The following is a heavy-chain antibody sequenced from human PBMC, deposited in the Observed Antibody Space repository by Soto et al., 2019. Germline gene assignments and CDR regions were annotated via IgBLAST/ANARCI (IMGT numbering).Heavy chain of an antibody. Sequence: GGSLRLSCAASGFTFDDYAMHWVRQAPGKGLEWVSGISWNSGSIGYADSVKGRFTISRDNAKNSLYLQMNSLRAEDTALYYCAKDNYDAGSYYFDYWGQGTLVTVSS. J-gene: IGHJ4*02. CDR2: ISWNSGSI. V-gene: IGHV3-9*01. D-gene: IGHD1-7*01. CDR3: AKDNYDAGSYYFDY. CDR1: GFTFDDYA.